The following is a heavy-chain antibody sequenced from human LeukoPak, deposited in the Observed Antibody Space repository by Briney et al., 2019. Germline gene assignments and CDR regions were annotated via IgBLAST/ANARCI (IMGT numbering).Heavy chain of an antibody. CDR1: GYSISSGYY. CDR2: IYHSGST. V-gene: IGHV4-38-2*02. Sequence: SETLSLTCTVSGYSISSGYYWGWIRQPPGKGLEWIGSIYHSGSTYYNPFLKSRVTISVDTSKDQFSLKLSSVTAADTAVYYCATVRRYDYVWGSYRLPVSWGQGTLVTVSS. J-gene: IGHJ4*02. CDR3: ATVRRYDYVWGSYRLPVS. D-gene: IGHD3-16*02.